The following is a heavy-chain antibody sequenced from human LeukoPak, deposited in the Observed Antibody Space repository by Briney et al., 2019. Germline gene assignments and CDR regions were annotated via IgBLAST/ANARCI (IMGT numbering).Heavy chain of an antibody. V-gene: IGHV4-34*01. CDR2: VNHSGST. J-gene: IGHJ5*02. CDR3: ATIWFGELHGWFDP. CDR1: GGSFSGYY. D-gene: IGHD3-10*01. Sequence: SETLSLTCAVYGGSFSGYYWSWIRQTPGKGLEWIGEVNHSGSTNYNPSLKSRVTISVDTSKNQFSLKLSSVTAADTAVYYCATIWFGELHGWFDPWGQGTLVTVSS.